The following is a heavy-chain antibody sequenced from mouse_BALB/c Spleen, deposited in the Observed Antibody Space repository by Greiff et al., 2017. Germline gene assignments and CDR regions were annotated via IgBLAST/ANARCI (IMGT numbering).Heavy chain of an antibody. J-gene: IGHJ3*01. Sequence: QVQLQQPGAELVKPGASVKLSCKASGYTFTSYWMHWVKQRPGQGLEWIGEINPSNGRTNYNEKFKSKATLTVDKSSSTAYMQLSSLTSEDSAVYYCAREENSWGFAYGGQGTLVTVSA. CDR3: AREENSWGFAY. V-gene: IGHV1S81*02. CDR1: GYTFTSYW. CDR2: INPSNGRT.